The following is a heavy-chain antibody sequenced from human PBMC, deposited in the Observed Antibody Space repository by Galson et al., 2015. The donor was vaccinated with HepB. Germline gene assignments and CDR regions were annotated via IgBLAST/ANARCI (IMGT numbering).Heavy chain of an antibody. V-gene: IGHV3-30*03. J-gene: IGHJ6*02. CDR2: ISHDGSKT. D-gene: IGHD6-13*01. Sequence: SLRLSCAASGFEFYTYEVHWVRDVPGKGLYWVGLISHDGSKTYYADSVKGRFTISRDNSENTLWLQMNSLRGDDTAVYYCARMYSSRPKSHFYYGMDVWGRGTTVTVSS. CDR1: GFEFYTYE. CDR3: ARMYSSRPKSHFYYGMDV.